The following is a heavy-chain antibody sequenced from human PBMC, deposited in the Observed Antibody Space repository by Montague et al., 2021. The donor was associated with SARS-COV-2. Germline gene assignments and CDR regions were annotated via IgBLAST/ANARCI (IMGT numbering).Heavy chain of an antibody. Sequence: SETLSLTCTVSGGSISDSYWIWIRQPPGKGLEWIAYIAYSGYTIYNPSLKSRLTISTDTSKNHLSLTLTSVTAADTAVYYCGRQRLKEDDYENGVDVWGQGTTVTVSS. CDR2: IAYSGYT. J-gene: IGHJ6*02. CDR1: GGSISDSY. D-gene: IGHD4-17*01. CDR3: GRQRLKEDDYENGVDV. V-gene: IGHV4-59*08.